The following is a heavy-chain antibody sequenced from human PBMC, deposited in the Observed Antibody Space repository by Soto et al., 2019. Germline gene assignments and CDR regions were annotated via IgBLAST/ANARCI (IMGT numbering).Heavy chain of an antibody. V-gene: IGHV3-73*01. CDR2: IRSKANSYAT. D-gene: IGHD3-22*01. CDR3: TRSLPRSGYDPLFDY. CDR1: GFTFSGSA. Sequence: EVQLVESGGGLVQPGGSLKLSCAASGFTFSGSAMHWVRQASGKGLEWVGRIRSKANSYATAYGASVKGRFTISRDDSKNTAYLQMTSLKTAYMAVFYCTRSLPRSGYDPLFDYWGQGTLVTVSS. J-gene: IGHJ4*02.